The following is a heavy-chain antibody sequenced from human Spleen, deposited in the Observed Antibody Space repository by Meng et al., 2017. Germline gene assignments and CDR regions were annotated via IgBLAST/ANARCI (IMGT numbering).Heavy chain of an antibody. CDR2: VSDDGSNK. J-gene: IGHJ4*02. Sequence: QVQLVESGGGVVQPGRSLRLSCAASGFTFNNHPMHWVRQAPGKGLEWVARVSDDGSNKHYTDSVKGRFTISRDNSKNTLYLQMNSLRVEDTAVYYCARPFDGAGDFREPYFDFWGQGTLVTVSS. CDR1: GFTFNNHP. V-gene: IGHV3-30-3*01. D-gene: IGHD1-26*01. CDR3: ARPFDGAGDFREPYFDF.